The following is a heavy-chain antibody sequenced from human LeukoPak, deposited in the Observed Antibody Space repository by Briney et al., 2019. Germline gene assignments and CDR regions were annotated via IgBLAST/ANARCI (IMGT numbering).Heavy chain of an antibody. D-gene: IGHD3-22*01. J-gene: IGHJ3*02. CDR1: GDSISSSSSY. V-gene: IGHV4-39*07. CDR2: IYYSGST. CDR3: ARVGGITMIVVVIGDAFDI. Sequence: PSETLSLTCTVSGDSISSSSSYWGWIRQPPGEGLEWIGSIYYSGSTYYNPSLKSRVTISVDTSKNQFSLKLSSVTAADTAVYYCARVGGITMIVVVIGDAFDIWGQGTMVTVSS.